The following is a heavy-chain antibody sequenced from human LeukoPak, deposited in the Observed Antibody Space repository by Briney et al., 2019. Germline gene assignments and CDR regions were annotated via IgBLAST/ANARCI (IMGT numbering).Heavy chain of an antibody. V-gene: IGHV6-1*01. J-gene: IGHJ4*02. CDR3: VRGGAIRVTGMTPFDY. Sequence: SQTLSLTCAISGDSVSINSAISNWIRQSQSRGLEWQGRTYYRAKWYHDYAGSVKSRMTINPETSKNQLSLQLNSVTPEDTATYYCVRGGAIRVTGMTPFDYWGQGTLVTVSS. CDR1: GDSVSINSAI. CDR2: TYYRAKWYH. D-gene: IGHD1-1*01.